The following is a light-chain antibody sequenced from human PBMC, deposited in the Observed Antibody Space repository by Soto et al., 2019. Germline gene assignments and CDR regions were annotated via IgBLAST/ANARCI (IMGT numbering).Light chain of an antibody. Sequence: DLQMTQSPSTLSASVGDRVTITCRASQSINSWLAWYQQKPGKAPKLLIYKASSLESGVPSRFSGSGSGTEFTLPISSLQPDDFATYYCQQYNYLWTFGQGTKVEVK. CDR2: KAS. CDR3: QQYNYLWT. J-gene: IGKJ1*01. CDR1: QSINSW. V-gene: IGKV1-5*03.